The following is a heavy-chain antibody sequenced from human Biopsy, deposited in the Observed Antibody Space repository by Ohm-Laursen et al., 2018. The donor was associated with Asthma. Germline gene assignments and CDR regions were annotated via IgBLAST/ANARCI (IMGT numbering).Heavy chain of an antibody. CDR3: ARDVMEWYLPAFDS. V-gene: IGHV3-30-3*01. CDR2: GGSYYYGGLK. CDR1: GFTFRSYA. Sequence: SLRLSCTASGFTFRSYAMHWVRQAPGKGLEWVAGGGSYYYGGLKYYADSVNGRFTVSRDDSKNTLYLQMNSLSPDDTAVYYCARDVMEWYLPAFDSWGQGTLVTVSS. J-gene: IGHJ4*02. D-gene: IGHD3-3*01.